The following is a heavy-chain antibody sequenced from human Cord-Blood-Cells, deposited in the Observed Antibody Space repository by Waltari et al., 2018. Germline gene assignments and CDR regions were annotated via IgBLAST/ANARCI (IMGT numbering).Heavy chain of an antibody. CDR3: ARSVLAHDVYTDY. CDR2: TDPNSGNT. V-gene: IGHV1-8*01. J-gene: IGHJ4*02. D-gene: IGHD2-2*02. CDR1: RHTFTSYD. Sequence: QVQLVQSGSEVKKPAASVQVSRNASRHTFTSYDIDWVRQATGEGLEWMDWTDPNSGNTGYAQKFPGRFTMTRSTSTCTTDMELGSLRSRDTAAYYCARSVLAHDVYTDYWGPGTLVTVSA.